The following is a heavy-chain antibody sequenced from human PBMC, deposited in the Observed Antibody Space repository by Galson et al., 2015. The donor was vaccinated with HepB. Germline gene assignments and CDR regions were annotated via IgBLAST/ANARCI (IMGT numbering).Heavy chain of an antibody. J-gene: IGHJ5*02. CDR2: ISWDNGTI. CDR3: AKGIQVAGTNWFDP. D-gene: IGHD6-19*01. V-gene: IGHV3-9*01. CDR1: GFTFDDYA. Sequence: SLRLSCAASGFTFDDYAMHWVRQAPGEGLEWVSGISWDNGTIGYADSVKGRFTISRDNAKNSLYLQMNSLRAEDTALYYCAKGIQVAGTNWFDPWGQGTLVTVSS.